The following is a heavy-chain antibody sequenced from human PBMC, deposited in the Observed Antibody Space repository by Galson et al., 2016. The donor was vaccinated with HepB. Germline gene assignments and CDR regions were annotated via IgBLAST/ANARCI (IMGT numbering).Heavy chain of an antibody. D-gene: IGHD4-17*01. J-gene: IGHJ4*02. V-gene: IGHV1-24*01. Sequence: SVKVSCKVSGDSLKVVSIHWVRQAPGKGLEWMGGYDTENGESVYAQNFQGRVTMTEDISTDTAYMELSSLRFEDTAVYYCATDRDFGDILIFDYWGQGTQVTVSS. CDR2: YDTENGES. CDR1: GDSLKVVS. CDR3: ATDRDFGDILIFDY.